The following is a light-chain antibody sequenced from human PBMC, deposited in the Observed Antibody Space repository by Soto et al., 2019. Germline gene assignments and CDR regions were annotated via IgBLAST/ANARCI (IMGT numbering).Light chain of an antibody. CDR2: GAS. J-gene: IGKJ2*01. CDR1: QSVSSN. CDR3: QQYNNWPPYT. V-gene: IGKV3-15*01. Sequence: EIVMTQSPATLSVSPGERATLSCRASQSVSSNLAWYQQKPGQAPRLLIYGASTRATGIPAKFSGSGSGTEFTLTIXSLXSEDFAVYYCQQYNNWPPYTFGQGTKLEIK.